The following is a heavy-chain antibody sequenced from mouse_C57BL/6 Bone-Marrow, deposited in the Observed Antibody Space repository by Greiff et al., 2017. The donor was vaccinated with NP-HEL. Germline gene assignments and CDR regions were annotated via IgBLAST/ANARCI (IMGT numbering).Heavy chain of an antibody. D-gene: IGHD1-1*01. Sequence: EVQLQQSGPELVKPGASVKISCKASGYTFTDYYMNWVKQSHGKSLEWIGDINPNNGGTSYNQKFKGKATLTVDKSSSTAYMELRSLTSEDSAVYYCARFGYGSSYWYFGFWGTGTTVTVSS. J-gene: IGHJ1*03. CDR2: INPNNGGT. CDR3: ARFGYGSSYWYFGF. CDR1: GYTFTDYY. V-gene: IGHV1-26*01.